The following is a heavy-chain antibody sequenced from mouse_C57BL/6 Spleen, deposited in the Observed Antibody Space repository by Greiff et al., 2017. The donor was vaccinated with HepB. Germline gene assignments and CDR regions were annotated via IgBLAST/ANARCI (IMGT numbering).Heavy chain of an antibody. D-gene: IGHD2-4*01. V-gene: IGHV5-4*03. CDR1: GFTFSSYA. J-gene: IGHJ2*01. CDR3: ARAIYYDYDSYFDY. Sequence: EVKVVESGGGLVKPGGSLKLSCAASGFTFSSYAMSWVRQTPEKRLEWVATISDGGSYTYYPDNVKGRFTISRDNAKNNLYLQMSHLKSEDTAMYYCARAIYYDYDSYFDYWGQGTTLTVSS. CDR2: ISDGGSYT.